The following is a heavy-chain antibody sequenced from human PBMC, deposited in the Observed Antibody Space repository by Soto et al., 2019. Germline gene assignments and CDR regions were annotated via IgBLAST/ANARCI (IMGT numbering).Heavy chain of an antibody. CDR1: GYNFTMYA. D-gene: IGHD2-21*01. CDR2: INTGNGNT. Sequence: AAVKVSCKDSGYNFTMYAMIWVRQAPGQRPEWMGWINTGNGNTKYSPQLQGRVTITRDTSASTAYMELSSLKSDDTAVYYCARGERLYYAYYGMDVWGQGTTVTVSS. CDR3: ARGERLYYAYYGMDV. V-gene: IGHV1-3*04. J-gene: IGHJ6*02.